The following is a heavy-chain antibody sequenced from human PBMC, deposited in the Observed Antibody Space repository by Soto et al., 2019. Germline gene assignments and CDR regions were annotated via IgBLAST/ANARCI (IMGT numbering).Heavy chain of an antibody. D-gene: IGHD4-17*01. J-gene: IGHJ6*02. Sequence: GGSLGLSCAASGFTFSSYGMHWVRQAPGKGLEWVAVIWYDGSNKYYADSVKGRFTISRDNSKNTLYLQMNSLRAEDTAVYYCARGDYGDYLYYYGMDVWGQGTTVTVSS. CDR1: GFTFSSYG. CDR2: IWYDGSNK. CDR3: ARGDYGDYLYYYGMDV. V-gene: IGHV3-33*01.